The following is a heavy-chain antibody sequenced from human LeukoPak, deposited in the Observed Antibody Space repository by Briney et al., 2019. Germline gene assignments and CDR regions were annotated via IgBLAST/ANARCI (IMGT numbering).Heavy chain of an antibody. Sequence: ASVKVSCKASGYTFTSYDISWLRQATGQGLEWMGWMNPNSGNTGYAQKFQGRATMTRSTSISTAYMELSSLRSEDTAVYYCARGLRDSSGREYFQHWGQGTLVTVSS. CDR2: MNPNSGNT. CDR1: GYTFTSYD. CDR3: ARGLRDSSGREYFQH. D-gene: IGHD3-22*01. J-gene: IGHJ1*01. V-gene: IGHV1-8*01.